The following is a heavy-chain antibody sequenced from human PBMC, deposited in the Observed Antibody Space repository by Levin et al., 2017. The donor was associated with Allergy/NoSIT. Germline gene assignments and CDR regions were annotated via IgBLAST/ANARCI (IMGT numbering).Heavy chain of an antibody. CDR3: ARDVVIVVVTYLGY. J-gene: IGHJ4*02. D-gene: IGHD2-21*02. CDR1: GFTFSSYA. V-gene: IGHV3-30*04. Sequence: GGSLRLSCAASGFTFSSYAMHWVRQAPGKGLEWVAVISYDGSNKYYADSVKGRFTISRDNSKNTLYLQMNSLRAEDTAVYYCARDVVIVVVTYLGYWGQGTLVTVSS. CDR2: ISYDGSNK.